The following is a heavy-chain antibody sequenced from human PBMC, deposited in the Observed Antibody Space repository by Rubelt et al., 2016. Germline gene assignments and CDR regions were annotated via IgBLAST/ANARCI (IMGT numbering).Heavy chain of an antibody. D-gene: IGHD3-22*01. Sequence: QVQLQESGPGLVKPSETLSLTCTVSVGYMSSYWWSWIRQPPGKGLEWIGSIYYNGTTNCNPSLKSRVTTSVDTSKNQFAPKVTAGTAADTAVYYGARAGVSSGHPTNFAYWGQGTLVTVSA. J-gene: IGHJ4*02. CDR2: IYYNGTT. CDR3: ARAGVSSGHPTNFAY. CDR1: VGYMSSYW. V-gene: IGHV4-59*01.